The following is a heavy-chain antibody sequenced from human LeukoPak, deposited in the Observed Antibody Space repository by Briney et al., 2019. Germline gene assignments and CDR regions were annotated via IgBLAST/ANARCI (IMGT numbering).Heavy chain of an antibody. CDR1: GYTFTSYA. D-gene: IGHD2-2*01. V-gene: IGHV7-4-1*02. CDR2: INTNTGNP. J-gene: IGHJ4*02. CDR3: ARVTPPTAIVVVPAAPLDY. Sequence: ASVKVSCKASGYTFTSYAMNWVRQAPGQGLEWMGWINTNTGNPTYAQGFTGRFVFSLDTSVSTAYLQISSLKAEDTAVYYCARVTPPTAIVVVPAAPLDYWGQGTLVTVSS.